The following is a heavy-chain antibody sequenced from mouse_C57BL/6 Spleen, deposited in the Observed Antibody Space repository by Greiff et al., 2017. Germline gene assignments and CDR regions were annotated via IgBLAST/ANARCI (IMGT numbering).Heavy chain of an antibody. Sequence: VQLQESGPELVKPGASVKISCKASGYAFSSSWMNWVKQRPGKGLEWIGRIYPGDGDTNYNGKFKGKATLTADKSSSTAYMQLSSLTSEDSAVYFCARSSPHYYGGYFDVWGTGTTVTVSS. V-gene: IGHV1-82*01. D-gene: IGHD1-1*01. CDR1: GYAFSSSW. CDR2: IYPGDGDT. CDR3: ARSSPHYYGGYFDV. J-gene: IGHJ1*03.